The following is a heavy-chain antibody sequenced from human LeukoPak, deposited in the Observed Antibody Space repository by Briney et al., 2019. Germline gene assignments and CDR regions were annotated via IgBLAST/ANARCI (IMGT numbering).Heavy chain of an antibody. CDR2: MSYSGST. Sequence: SETLSLTCTVSGGSIRCYYWSWIRQPPGKGQEGIGNMSYSGSTNYNPSLKSRVTISVDTSRNQVSLKVYSVTAADTAVYYCARQESRTWYGDWFDSWGQGILVIVTS. D-gene: IGHD3-10*01. CDR3: ARQESRTWYGDWFDS. CDR1: GGSIRCYY. J-gene: IGHJ5*01. V-gene: IGHV4-59*08.